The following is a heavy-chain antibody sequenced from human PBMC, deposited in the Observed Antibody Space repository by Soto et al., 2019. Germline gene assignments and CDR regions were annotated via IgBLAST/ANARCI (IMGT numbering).Heavy chain of an antibody. V-gene: IGHV1-69*01. J-gene: IGHJ4*02. CDR3: ARGYYSNFSYYFDY. Sequence: QVQLVQSGAEVKKPGSSVKVSCKASGGTFSSYAISWVRQAPGQGLEWMGGIIPIFGTANYAQKFQGRVTITADESTSPAYMELSSLRSEDTAVYYCARGYYSNFSYYFDYWGQGTLVTVSS. CDR1: GGTFSSYA. D-gene: IGHD4-4*01. CDR2: IIPIFGTA.